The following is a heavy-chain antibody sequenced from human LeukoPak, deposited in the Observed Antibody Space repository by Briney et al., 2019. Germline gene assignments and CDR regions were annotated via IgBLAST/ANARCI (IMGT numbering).Heavy chain of an antibody. D-gene: IGHD3-22*01. CDR1: GYTFTSYG. CDR3: ARDHLPNYYDSSGSDAFDI. CDR2: ISAYNGNT. V-gene: IGHV1-18*01. Sequence: ASVKVSCKASGYTFTSYGISWVRQAPGQGLEWMGWISAYNGNTNYAQKLQGRVTITTDTSTSTAYMELRSLRSDDTAVYYCARDHLPNYYDSSGSDAFDIWGQGTMVTVSS. J-gene: IGHJ3*02.